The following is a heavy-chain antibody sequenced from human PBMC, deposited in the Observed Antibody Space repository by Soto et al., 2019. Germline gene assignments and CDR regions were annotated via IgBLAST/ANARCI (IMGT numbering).Heavy chain of an antibody. CDR1: GDSVSSNSAA. D-gene: IGHD3-22*01. CDR2: TYYRSKWYN. V-gene: IGHV6-1*01. Sequence: SQTLSLTCAISGDSVSSNSAAWNWIRQSPSRGLEWLGRTYYRSKWYNDYAVSVKSRITINPDTSKNRFSLQLNSVTPEDTAVYYCARDQLVGGYYDSSGYSHWGQGTLVTVSS. J-gene: IGHJ4*02. CDR3: ARDQLVGGYYDSSGYSH.